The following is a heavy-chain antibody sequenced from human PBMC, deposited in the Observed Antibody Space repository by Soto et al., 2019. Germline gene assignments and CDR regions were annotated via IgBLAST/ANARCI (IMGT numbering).Heavy chain of an antibody. D-gene: IGHD1-1*01. CDR1: GASISGFY. Sequence: LSETLSLTCTVSGASISGFYWSWIRKSAGKGLEWIGRIYATGTTDYNPSLKSRVMMSVDTSKKQFSLKLRSVTAADTAVYYCVRDGTKTLRDWFDPWGQGISVTVSS. CDR3: VRDGTKTLRDWFDP. CDR2: IYATGTT. J-gene: IGHJ5*02. V-gene: IGHV4-4*07.